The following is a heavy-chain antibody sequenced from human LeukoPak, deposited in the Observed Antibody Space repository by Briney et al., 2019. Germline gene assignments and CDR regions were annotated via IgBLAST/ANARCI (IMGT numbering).Heavy chain of an antibody. Sequence: ASVKVSCKASGGTFSSYAISWVRQAPGQELEWMRWISAYNGNTNYAQKLQGRVTMTTDTSTSTAYMELRSLRSDDTAVYYCARILVSREFDYWGQGTLVTVSS. D-gene: IGHD6-13*01. CDR2: ISAYNGNT. CDR3: ARILVSREFDY. V-gene: IGHV1-18*01. J-gene: IGHJ4*02. CDR1: GGTFSSYA.